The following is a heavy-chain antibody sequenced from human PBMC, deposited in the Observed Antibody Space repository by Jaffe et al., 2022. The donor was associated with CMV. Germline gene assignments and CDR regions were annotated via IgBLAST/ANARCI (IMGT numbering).Heavy chain of an antibody. CDR2: ISSSSSYI. J-gene: IGHJ4*02. V-gene: IGHV3-21*01. Sequence: EVQLVESGGGLVKPGGSLRLSCAASGFTFSSYSMNWVRQAPGKGLEWVSSISSSSSYIYYADSVKGRFTISRDNAKNSLYLQMNSLRAEDTAVYYCATLPKVKYSSSSYWGQGTLVTVSS. CDR3: ATLPKVKYSSSSY. D-gene: IGHD6-6*01. CDR1: GFTFSSYS.